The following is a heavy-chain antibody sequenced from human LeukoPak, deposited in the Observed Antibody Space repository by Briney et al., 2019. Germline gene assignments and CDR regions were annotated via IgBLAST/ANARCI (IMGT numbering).Heavy chain of an antibody. CDR1: GYTFTGYY. CDR3: ARVRPWELNFDY. D-gene: IGHD1-26*01. J-gene: IGHJ4*02. Sequence: ASVKVSRKASGYTFTGYYMHWVRQAPGQGLEWMGWINPNSGGTNYAQKFQGRVTMTRDTSISTAYMELSRLRSDDTAVYYCARVRPWELNFDYWGQGTLVTVSS. V-gene: IGHV1-2*02. CDR2: INPNSGGT.